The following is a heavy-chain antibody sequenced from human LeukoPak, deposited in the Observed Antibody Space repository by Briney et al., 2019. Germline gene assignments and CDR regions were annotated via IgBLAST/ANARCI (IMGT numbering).Heavy chain of an antibody. J-gene: IGHJ4*02. Sequence: ASVKVSCKASGYTFTSYGISWVRQAPGQGLEWMGWISVYNGNTNYAQKLQGRVTMTTDTSTSTAYMELRSLSSDDTAVFYCARDNGSGWFLGYWGQGTLVTVSS. CDR3: ARDNGSGWFLGY. D-gene: IGHD6-19*01. V-gene: IGHV1-18*01. CDR1: GYTFTSYG. CDR2: ISVYNGNT.